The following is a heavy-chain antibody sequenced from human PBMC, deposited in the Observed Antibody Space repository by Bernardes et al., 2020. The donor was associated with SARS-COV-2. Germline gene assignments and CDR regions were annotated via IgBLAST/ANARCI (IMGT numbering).Heavy chain of an antibody. J-gene: IGHJ6*02. V-gene: IGHV3-72*01. CDR3: TSLYVAGAPRGNGMDV. Sequence: GGSLRLSCAASGITSSEHYMDWVRQAPGKGVEWVGRCRRKADSYSTEYAPSVKGRFSISRDESKNSMYLQMNSLKTEDTAVYYCTSLYVAGAPRGNGMDVWGQGTTVTVSS. CDR1: GITSSEHY. CDR2: CRRKADSYST. D-gene: IGHD2-21*01.